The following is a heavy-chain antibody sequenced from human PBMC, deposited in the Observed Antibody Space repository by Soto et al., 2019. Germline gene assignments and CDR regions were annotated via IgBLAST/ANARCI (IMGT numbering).Heavy chain of an antibody. V-gene: IGHV3-23*01. CDR2: ISSSGVST. J-gene: IGHJ4*02. CDR3: AKYQPMTQPRPYFDY. CDR1: GFTFSSYA. Sequence: EVQLLESGGDLIQPGGSLRLSGAASGFTFSSYAMSWVRQAPGKGLGWVSAISSSGVSTFYADSVKGRFTISRDNSRNTLYLQMNSLRAEDTAIYYCAKYQPMTQPRPYFDYWGQGTLVTVSS. D-gene: IGHD3-22*01.